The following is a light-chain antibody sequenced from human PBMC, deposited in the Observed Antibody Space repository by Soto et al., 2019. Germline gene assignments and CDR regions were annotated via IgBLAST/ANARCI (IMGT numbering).Light chain of an antibody. CDR1: QSVSNSY. CDR3: QQYGSSPRT. V-gene: IGKV3-20*01. Sequence: EIVLTQSPGTLSLSPGERATLSCRASQSVSNSYLAWYQHKPGQAPRRLIYGASTRATGIPDRFSGSGSGTDFTLTISRLEPEDFAVYYCQQYGSSPRTFGQGTKVEIK. CDR2: GAS. J-gene: IGKJ1*01.